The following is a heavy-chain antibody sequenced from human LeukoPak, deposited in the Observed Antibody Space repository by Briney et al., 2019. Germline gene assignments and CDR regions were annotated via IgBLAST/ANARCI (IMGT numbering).Heavy chain of an antibody. V-gene: IGHV3-20*04. D-gene: IGHD3-9*01. Sequence: GGSLRLSCAASGFTFEDYGMSWVRQPPGKGLEWVSGINWNGGNTGYADSVRGRFTISRDNAKNSLYLQMNSLRAEDTAVYYCARDCHPYYDILTGYHSGCFDYWGQGTLVTVSS. J-gene: IGHJ4*02. CDR2: INWNGGNT. CDR3: ARDCHPYYDILTGYHSGCFDY. CDR1: GFTFEDYG.